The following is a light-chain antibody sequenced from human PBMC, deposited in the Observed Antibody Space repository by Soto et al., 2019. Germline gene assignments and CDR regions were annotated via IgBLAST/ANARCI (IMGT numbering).Light chain of an antibody. CDR1: SSDVGGYNF. CDR2: EVL. CDR3: CSHSASIHWV. J-gene: IGLJ3*02. Sequence: QSALTQPASVSGSPGQSITISCTGTSSDVGGYNFVSWYQQHPGNAPKLIIHEVLNRPSGVSSRFSGSKSGNTASLTISGLQAEDDAVYYCCSHSASIHWVFGGGTKVPVL. V-gene: IGLV2-14*03.